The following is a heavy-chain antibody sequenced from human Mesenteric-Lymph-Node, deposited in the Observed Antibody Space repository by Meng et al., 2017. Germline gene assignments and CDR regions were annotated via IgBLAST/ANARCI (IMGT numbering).Heavy chain of an antibody. V-gene: IGHV4-38-2*02. CDR2: IYHSGST. D-gene: IGHD6-13*01. CDR1: GYSISSGYD. Sequence: GSLRLSCTVSGYSISSGYDWGWIRQPPGKGLEWSGSIYHSGSTYYNPSLKSRVTISVDTSKNQFSLKLSSVTAADTAVYYCAREQQLVTIDYWGQGTLVTVSS. J-gene: IGHJ4*02. CDR3: AREQQLVTIDY.